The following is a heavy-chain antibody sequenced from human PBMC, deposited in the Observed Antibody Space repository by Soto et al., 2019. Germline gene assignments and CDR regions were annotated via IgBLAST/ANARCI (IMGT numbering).Heavy chain of an antibody. CDR1: GFTFGDSY. Sequence: GGSLRLSCAGSGFTFGDSYMSWIRQAPGKGLEWLSYISPGSRYPAYADSVKGQFTISRDNAKRSLYLQMMSLTAEDTAIYYCVRGGGGGLFDPWGQGTMVTVSS. D-gene: IGHD2-15*01. CDR3: VRGGGGGLFDP. CDR2: ISPGSRYP. J-gene: IGHJ5*02. V-gene: IGHV3-11*06.